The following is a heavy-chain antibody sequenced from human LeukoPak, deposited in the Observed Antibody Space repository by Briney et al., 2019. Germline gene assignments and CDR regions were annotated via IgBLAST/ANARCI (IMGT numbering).Heavy chain of an antibody. CDR3: ARDPRIAAASYFDF. Sequence: PSETLSLTCTVSGGSISSGDYYWSWIRQPPGKGLEWIGYIYYGGSTYYNPSLKSRVTISVDKSKNQFSLKLRSVTAADTAVYYCARDPRIAAASYFDFWGQGTLVTVSS. CDR2: IYYGGST. CDR1: GGSISSGDYY. V-gene: IGHV4-30-4*08. D-gene: IGHD6-13*01. J-gene: IGHJ4*02.